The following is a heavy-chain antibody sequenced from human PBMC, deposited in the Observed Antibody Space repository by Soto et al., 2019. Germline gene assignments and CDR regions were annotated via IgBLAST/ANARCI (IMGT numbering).Heavy chain of an antibody. CDR3: VHRAGIDGNWNGGYFDY. Sequence: QITLRESGPTRVKPTQTLTLTCTFSGFSLSARPVAVGWIRQPPGKALERLALIYWDDDKRYSPSLMSRLTITQDTSKNQVVLTMTNKDPLDTAIYYCVHRAGIDGNWNGGYFDYWGQGALVTVSS. CDR1: GFSLSARPVA. V-gene: IGHV2-5*02. CDR2: IYWDDDK. J-gene: IGHJ4*02. D-gene: IGHD1-1*01.